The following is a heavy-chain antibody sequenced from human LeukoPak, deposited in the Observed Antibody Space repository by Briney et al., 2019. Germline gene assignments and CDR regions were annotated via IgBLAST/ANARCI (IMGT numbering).Heavy chain of an antibody. CDR2: IDWDDDK. Sequence: SGPALVKPTQTLTLTCTFSGFSLSTSGMRVSWIRQPPGKALEWLARIDWDDDKFYSTSLKTRLTISKDTSKNQVVLTMTNMDPVDTATCYCARSDSSGYTYWGQGTLVTVSS. J-gene: IGHJ4*02. CDR3: ARSDSSGYTY. CDR1: GFSLSTSGMR. V-gene: IGHV2-70*04. D-gene: IGHD3-22*01.